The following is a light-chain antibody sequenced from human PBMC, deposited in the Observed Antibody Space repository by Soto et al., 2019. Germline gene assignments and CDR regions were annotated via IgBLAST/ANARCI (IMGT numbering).Light chain of an antibody. CDR3: SSYTSSSTLV. CDR2: DVS. Sequence: QSALTQPASVSGSPGQSITISCTGTSSDVGGYNYVSWYQQHPGKAPKLMIYDVSNRPSGVSNRVSGSKSGNTASLTISGLQAEDEAHYYCSSYTSSSTLVFGGGTQLTVL. CDR1: SSDVGGYNY. J-gene: IGLJ2*01. V-gene: IGLV2-14*01.